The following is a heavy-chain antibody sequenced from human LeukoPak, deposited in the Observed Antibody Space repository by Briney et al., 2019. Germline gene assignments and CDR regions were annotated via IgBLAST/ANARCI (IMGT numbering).Heavy chain of an antibody. V-gene: IGHV4-34*01. Sequence: SETLSLTCAVYNGSFSGYYWSWIRQSPGNGLEWIGEVNPGGSTNYNPSLKSRVTISVDTSKNQFSLKLSSVTAADTAVYYCARGESGSYYTYFDYWGQGTLVTVSS. J-gene: IGHJ4*02. D-gene: IGHD1-26*01. CDR1: NGSFSGYY. CDR3: ARGESGSYYTYFDY. CDR2: VNPGGST.